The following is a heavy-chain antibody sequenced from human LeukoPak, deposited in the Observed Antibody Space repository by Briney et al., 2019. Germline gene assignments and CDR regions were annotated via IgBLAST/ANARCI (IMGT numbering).Heavy chain of an antibody. CDR2: INPSGGST. J-gene: IGHJ2*01. CDR1: GYTFTSYY. Sequence: ASVKVSCKASGYTFTSYYMHWVRQAPGQGLEWMGIINPSGGSTSYAQKFQGRVTMTRDMSTSTVYMELSSLRSEDTAVYYCARVGHVEMATITDSIQWYFDLWGRGTLVTVSS. D-gene: IGHD5-24*01. V-gene: IGHV1-46*01. CDR3: ARVGHVEMATITDSIQWYFDL.